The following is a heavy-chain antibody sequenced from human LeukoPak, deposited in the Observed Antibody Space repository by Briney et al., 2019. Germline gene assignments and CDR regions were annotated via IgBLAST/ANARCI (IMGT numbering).Heavy chain of an antibody. J-gene: IGHJ4*02. CDR1: GGSISTYY. CDR2: IYYSGST. CDR3: ARTVSGWYREYYFDY. D-gene: IGHD6-19*01. Sequence: SETLSLTCTVSGGSISTYYWSWIRQPPGKGVEWIGYIYYSGSTNYNPSLKSRVTISVDTSKNQFSLKLSSVTAADTAVYYCARTVSGWYREYYFDYWGQGTLVTVSS. V-gene: IGHV4-59*01.